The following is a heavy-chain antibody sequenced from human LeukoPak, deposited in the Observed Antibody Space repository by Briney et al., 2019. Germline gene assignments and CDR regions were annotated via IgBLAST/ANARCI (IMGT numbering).Heavy chain of an antibody. CDR1: GYTFTGDY. CDR2: INPNSGGS. Sequence: ASVKVSCKASGYTFTGDYMHWMRKPPRPGHGLKGWINPNSGGSNYAQKFQRRVTMTRDTSISTAYMELSRLRSDDTAVYYCARTARYSVWFWFVHQFDYWGQGTLVTVSS. J-gene: IGHJ4*02. V-gene: IGHV1-2*02. CDR3: ARTARYSVWFWFVHQFDY. D-gene: IGHD3-10*01.